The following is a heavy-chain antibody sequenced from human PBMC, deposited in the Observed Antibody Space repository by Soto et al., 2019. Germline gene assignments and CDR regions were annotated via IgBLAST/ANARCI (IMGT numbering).Heavy chain of an antibody. D-gene: IGHD6-13*01. J-gene: IGHJ5*02. V-gene: IGHV1-3*01. CDR3: ARGLAADGA. CDR2: INAGSGNT. Sequence: QVQLVQSGAEVKKPGASVKVSCTASGYTFTHYAIHWVRHAPGQRLEWMGFINAGSGNTKYSQTFQGRLTFTKDTSAITAYMDLSSLRSDDTAIYYCARGLAADGAWGQGTLVTVSS. CDR1: GYTFTHYA.